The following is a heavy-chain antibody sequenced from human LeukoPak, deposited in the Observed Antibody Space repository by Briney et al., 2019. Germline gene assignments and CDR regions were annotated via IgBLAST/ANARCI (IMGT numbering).Heavy chain of an antibody. D-gene: IGHD1-7*01. V-gene: IGHV3-48*02. CDR2: ITSSNTI. Sequence: GGSLRLSCAASGFTFSSYNMNWVRQAPGKGLEWISQITSSNTIYYAGSVKGRFTISRDNDMNSLYLQMNSLTDEDTAMYYCARFLRNYWYSDYWGQGTLVTVSS. J-gene: IGHJ4*02. CDR3: ARFLRNYWYSDY. CDR1: GFTFSSYN.